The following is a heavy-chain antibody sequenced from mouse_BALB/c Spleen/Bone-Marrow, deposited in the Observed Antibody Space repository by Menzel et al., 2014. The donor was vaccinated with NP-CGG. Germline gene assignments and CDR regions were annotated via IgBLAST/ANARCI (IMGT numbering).Heavy chain of an antibody. J-gene: IGHJ1*01. CDR2: IDPANGNT. D-gene: IGHD1-1*01. V-gene: IGHV14-3*02. CDR3: ARYDYGWYFYV. Sequence: EVQLQQSGAELVKPGASVKLSCTASGFNIKDTYMHWVKQRPEQGLEWIGRIDPANGNTKYDPKFQGKATITADTSSNTAYLQLSSLTSEDTAVYYCARYDYGWYFYVWGAGTTVTVPS. CDR1: GFNIKDTY.